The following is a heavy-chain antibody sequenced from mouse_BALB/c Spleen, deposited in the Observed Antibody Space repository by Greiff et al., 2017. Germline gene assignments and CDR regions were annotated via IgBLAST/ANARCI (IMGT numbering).Heavy chain of an antibody. J-gene: IGHJ4*01. Sequence: VQVVESGPGLVAPSQSLSITCTVSGFSLSRYSVPWVRQPPGKGLEWLGMIWGGGSTDYNSALKSRLSISKDNSKSQVFLKMNSLQTDDTAMYYCARNKPPPYAMDYWGQGTSVTVSS. V-gene: IGHV2-6-4*01. CDR3: ARNKPPPYAMDY. CDR2: IWGGGST. CDR1: GFSLSRYS.